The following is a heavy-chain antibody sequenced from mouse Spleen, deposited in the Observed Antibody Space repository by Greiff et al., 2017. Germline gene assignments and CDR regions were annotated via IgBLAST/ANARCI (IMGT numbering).Heavy chain of an antibody. D-gene: IGHD2-5*01. CDR3: ASQSFYSNYEDAMDY. CDR1: GYTFTSYT. V-gene: IGHV1-4*01. CDR2: INPSSGYT. J-gene: IGHJ4*01. Sequence: VQLQQSGAELARPGASVKMSCKASGYTFTSYTMHWVKQRPGQGLEWIGYINPSSGYTKYNQKFKDKATLTADKSSSTAYMQLSSLTSEDSAVYYCASQSFYSNYEDAMDYWGQGTSVTVSS.